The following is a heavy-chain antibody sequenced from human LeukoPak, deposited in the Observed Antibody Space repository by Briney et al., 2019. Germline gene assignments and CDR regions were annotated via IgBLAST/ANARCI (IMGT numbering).Heavy chain of an antibody. CDR3: ARDPGRVVAALDY. V-gene: IGHV3-30*04. CDR1: GFTFSSYA. D-gene: IGHD2-15*01. CDR2: ISYDGSNK. J-gene: IGHJ4*02. Sequence: GRSLRLSYAASGFTFSSYAMHWVRQAPGKGLEWVAVISYDGSNKYYADSVKGRFTISRDNSKNTLYLQMNSLRAEDTAVYYCARDPGRVVAALDYWGQGTLVTVSS.